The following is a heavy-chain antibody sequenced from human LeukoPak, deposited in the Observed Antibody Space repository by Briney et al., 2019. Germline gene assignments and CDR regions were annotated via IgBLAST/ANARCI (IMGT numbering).Heavy chain of an antibody. CDR3: ASDIPGGFDP. D-gene: IGHD3-9*01. CDR2: IPSDGSKQ. Sequence: GGSLRLSCAASRFTFSNYGGHWVRQAPGKGLEWVAFIPSDGSKQYYGDSVKGRFTISRDNSKNTLYLQMNSLRPEDTAMYYCASDIPGGFDPWGQGTLVTVSS. J-gene: IGHJ5*02. CDR1: RFTFSNYG. V-gene: IGHV3-30*02.